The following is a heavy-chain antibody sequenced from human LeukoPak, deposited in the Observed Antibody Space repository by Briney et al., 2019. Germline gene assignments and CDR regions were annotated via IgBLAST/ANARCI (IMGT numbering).Heavy chain of an antibody. CDR3: ARIEGPYSSSSSFDY. D-gene: IGHD6-6*01. Sequence: ASVKVSCKASGYTFTSYGISWVRQAPGQGLEWMGWISAYNGNTNYAQKLQGRVTMTTGTSTSTAYMELRSLRSDDTAVYYCARIEGPYSSSSSFDYWGQGTLVTVSS. V-gene: IGHV1-18*01. CDR2: ISAYNGNT. CDR1: GYTFTSYG. J-gene: IGHJ4*02.